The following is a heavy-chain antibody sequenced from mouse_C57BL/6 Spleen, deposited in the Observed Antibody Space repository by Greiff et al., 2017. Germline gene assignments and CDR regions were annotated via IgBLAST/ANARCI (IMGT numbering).Heavy chain of an antibody. CDR2: IYPRSGNT. J-gene: IGHJ4*01. V-gene: IGHV1-81*01. CDR1: GYTFTSYG. Sequence: LVESGAELARPGASVKLSCKASGYTFTSYGISWVKQRTGQGLEWIGEIYPRSGNTYYNEKFKGKATLTADKSSSTAYMALRSLTSEDSAVYFCARGKLPYAMDYWGQGTSVTVSS. CDR3: ARGKLPYAMDY.